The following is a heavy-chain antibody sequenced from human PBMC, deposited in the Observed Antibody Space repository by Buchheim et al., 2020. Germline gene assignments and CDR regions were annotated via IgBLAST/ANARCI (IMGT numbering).Heavy chain of an antibody. D-gene: IGHD2-15*01. CDR1: GGSISSGDYY. V-gene: IGHV4-30-4*01. CDR3: ARGVSPGGPGVDNWFDP. J-gene: IGHJ5*02. Sequence: QVQLQESGPGLVKPSQTLSLTCTVSGGSISSGDYYWSWIRKPPGKGLAWIGDIYYSGSTDYNPSLKSRVTISVDTSKNPFSLKLSSVTAADTAVYYCARGVSPGGPGVDNWFDPWGQGTL. CDR2: IYYSGST.